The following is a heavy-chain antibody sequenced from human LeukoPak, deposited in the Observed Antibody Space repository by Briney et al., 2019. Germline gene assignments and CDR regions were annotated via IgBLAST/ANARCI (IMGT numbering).Heavy chain of an antibody. CDR3: ARQDIAAAGRGTYYYYYMDV. CDR1: GYSFTSYW. D-gene: IGHD6-13*01. Sequence: GESLKISCKGSGYSFTSYWIGWVRQMPGKGLEWMGIIYPGDSDTRYSPSFQGQVTISADKSISTAYLQWSSLKASDTAMYYCARQDIAAAGRGTYYYYYMDVWGKGTTVTVSS. CDR2: IYPGDSDT. V-gene: IGHV5-51*01. J-gene: IGHJ6*03.